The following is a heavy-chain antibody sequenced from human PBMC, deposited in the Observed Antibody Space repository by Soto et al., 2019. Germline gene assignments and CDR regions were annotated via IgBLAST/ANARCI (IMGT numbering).Heavy chain of an antibody. D-gene: IGHD1-26*01. V-gene: IGHV4-59*01. CDR3: ARGRGGTYDAFDI. Sequence: PSETLSLTCTVSSGSIGTYFWSWIRQPPGKGLEWIGYIYYSGTTNYNPSLKSRVTIFLDTSKNQFSLRLSSVTAADPAVYYCARGRGGTYDAFDIWGQGTLLTVSS. CDR1: SGSIGTYF. CDR2: IYYSGTT. J-gene: IGHJ3*02.